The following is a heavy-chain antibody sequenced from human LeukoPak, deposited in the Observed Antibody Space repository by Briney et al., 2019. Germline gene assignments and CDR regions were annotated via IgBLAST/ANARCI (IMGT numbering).Heavy chain of an antibody. Sequence: GGSLRLSCAASGFTFSSYWMTWVRQAPWKGLEWVANIKQDGSEKYYVDSVKGRFTISRDNAKNSLYLQMNSLRAEDTAVYYCALGYYDSSGYYPSSYWGQGTLVTVSS. D-gene: IGHD3-22*01. CDR3: ALGYYDSSGYYPSSY. CDR2: IKQDGSEK. V-gene: IGHV3-7*02. CDR1: GFTFSSYW. J-gene: IGHJ4*02.